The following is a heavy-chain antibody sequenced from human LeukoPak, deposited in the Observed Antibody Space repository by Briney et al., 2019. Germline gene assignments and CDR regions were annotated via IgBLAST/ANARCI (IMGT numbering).Heavy chain of an antibody. D-gene: IGHD2-2*01. J-gene: IGHJ4*02. CDR3: ARGYCSSTSCYGGSY. V-gene: IGHV7-4-1*02. CDR2: INTNTGNP. Sequence: ASVKVSCKASGYTFTNYAMNWVRQAPGQGLEWMGWINTNTGNPTYAQGFTGRFVFSLDTSVSTAYPQISSLKAEDTAMYYCARGYCSSTSCYGGSYWGQGTLVTVSS. CDR1: GYTFTNYA.